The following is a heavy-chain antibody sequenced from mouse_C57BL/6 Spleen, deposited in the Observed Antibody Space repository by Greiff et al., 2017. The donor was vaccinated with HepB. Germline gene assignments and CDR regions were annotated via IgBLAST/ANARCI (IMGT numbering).Heavy chain of an antibody. CDR3: ARDGYYYFDY. CDR1: GYTFTSYW. V-gene: IGHV1-52*01. Sequence: VQLQQPGAELVRPGSSVKLSCKASGYTFTSYWMHWVKQRPIQGLEWIGNIDPSDSETHYNQKFKDKATLTVDKSSNTAYMQLSSLTSEDSAVYYCARDGYYYFDYWGQGTTLTVSS. CDR2: IDPSDSET. D-gene: IGHD2-3*01. J-gene: IGHJ2*01.